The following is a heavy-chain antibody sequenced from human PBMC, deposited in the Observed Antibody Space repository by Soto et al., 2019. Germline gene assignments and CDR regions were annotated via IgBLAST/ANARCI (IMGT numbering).Heavy chain of an antibody. V-gene: IGHV1-69*12. D-gene: IGHD5-18*01. CDR2: IIPILGTT. J-gene: IGHJ6*02. Sequence: QVQLVQSGAGVKKPGSSVKVSCKPSGGTFNTYAINWVRQAPGQGLEWMGGIIPILGTTKYAQKLQDRVTITADESTSTAYLALTSLRSDDTAVYYCARNSGYTFVETGLDVWGQGTTVTVSS. CDR3: ARNSGYTFVETGLDV. CDR1: GGTFNTYA.